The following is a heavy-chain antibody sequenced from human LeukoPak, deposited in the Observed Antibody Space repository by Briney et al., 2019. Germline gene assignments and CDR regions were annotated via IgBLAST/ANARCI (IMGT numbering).Heavy chain of an antibody. CDR3: ARSKTQDVDAFDI. CDR1: GFTFSSYD. CDR2: IGTAGEI. J-gene: IGHJ3*02. Sequence: GGSLRLSCAASGFTFSSYDIHWVRQATGKGLEWVSGIGTAGEIYYPGSVKGRFTISRENAKNSLYLQMNSLRAGDTAVYYCARSKTQDVDAFDIWGQGTMVTVSS. V-gene: IGHV3-13*01.